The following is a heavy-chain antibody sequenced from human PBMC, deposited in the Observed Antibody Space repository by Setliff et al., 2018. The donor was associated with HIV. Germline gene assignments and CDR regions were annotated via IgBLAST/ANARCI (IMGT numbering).Heavy chain of an antibody. CDR1: GGSIRNYY. Sequence: PSLTCSVSGGSIRNYYWSWIRQPPGKGLEWIGNIYYSGSTSYNPSFKSRVTISVDTSNNQFSLDLSSMTAADTAVYYCARVQEDTVTYREYYGMDVWGQGTTVTVSS. CDR3: ARVQEDTVTYREYYGMDV. J-gene: IGHJ6*02. D-gene: IGHD5-18*01. V-gene: IGHV4-59*01. CDR2: IYYSGST.